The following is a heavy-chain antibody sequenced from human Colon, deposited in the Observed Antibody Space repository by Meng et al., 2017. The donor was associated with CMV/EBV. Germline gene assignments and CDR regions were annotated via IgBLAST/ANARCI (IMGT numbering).Heavy chain of an antibody. D-gene: IGHD3-16*01. CDR2: ISRSGSTI. CDR1: GFTFNIYD. J-gene: IGHJ6*02. V-gene: IGHV3-48*03. Sequence: GESLKISCAASGFTFNIYDMNWVRQAPGKGLEWVSYISRSGSTIFYADSVKGRFTISRDNAKNSLYLQMNSLRVEDTADYYCARAPIWAHYGVDVWGQGTTVTVSS. CDR3: ARAPIWAHYGVDV.